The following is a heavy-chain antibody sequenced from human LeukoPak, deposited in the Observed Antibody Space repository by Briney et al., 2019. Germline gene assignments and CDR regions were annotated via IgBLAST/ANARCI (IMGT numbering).Heavy chain of an antibody. Sequence: ASVKVSCKASGYTFTGYYMHWVRQAPGQGLEWMGWINPNSGGTNYAQKFQGRVTMTRDTSISTAYMELSRLRSDDTAVYYCARECYGSGSYYLYYFDYWGQGTLVTVSS. D-gene: IGHD3-10*01. CDR2: INPNSGGT. V-gene: IGHV1-2*02. J-gene: IGHJ4*02. CDR1: GYTFTGYY. CDR3: ARECYGSGSYYLYYFDY.